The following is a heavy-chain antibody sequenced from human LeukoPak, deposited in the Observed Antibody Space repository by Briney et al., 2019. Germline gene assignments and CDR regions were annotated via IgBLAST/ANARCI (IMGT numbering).Heavy chain of an antibody. CDR3: ARETMTTVIIDWFDP. V-gene: IGHV6-1*01. D-gene: IGHD4-23*01. J-gene: IGHJ5*02. Sequence: SQTLSLTCAISGDSVSSNSAAWNWIKQSPSRGLEWLGRTYYRSKWYNDYAVSVKSRITINPDTSKNQFSLQLNSVTPEDTAVYYCARETMTTVIIDWFDPWGQGTLVTVSS. CDR1: GDSVSSNSAA. CDR2: TYYRSKWYN.